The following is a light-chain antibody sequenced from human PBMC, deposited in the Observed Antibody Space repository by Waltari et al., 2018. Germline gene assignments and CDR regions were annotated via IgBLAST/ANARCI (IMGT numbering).Light chain of an antibody. CDR3: AAWDDGLKAWV. J-gene: IGLJ3*02. Sequence: QSVLTQPPSASGTPGQRITISCLGRTSNIGSGSVQWYRQVPGAAPHLLFYNDDQRLSGVPDRYSCAKSGTSASLAITEIQSDDEADYFCAAWDDGLKAWVFGGGTRLTVL. CDR1: TSNIGSGS. V-gene: IGLV1-44*01. CDR2: NDD.